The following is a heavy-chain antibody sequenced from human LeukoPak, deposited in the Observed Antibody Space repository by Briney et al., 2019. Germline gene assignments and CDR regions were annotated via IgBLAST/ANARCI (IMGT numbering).Heavy chain of an antibody. Sequence: GGSLRLSCAASGFTVSSNYMSWVRQAPAKGLEWVSVIYSGGSTFYADSVKGRFTISRDNSKNTLYLQMNSLRAEDTAVYYCAKDPNPCIQLWHIDYWGQGTLVTVSS. D-gene: IGHD5-18*01. CDR3: AKDPNPCIQLWHIDY. CDR1: GFTVSSNY. CDR2: IYSGGST. V-gene: IGHV3-53*01. J-gene: IGHJ4*02.